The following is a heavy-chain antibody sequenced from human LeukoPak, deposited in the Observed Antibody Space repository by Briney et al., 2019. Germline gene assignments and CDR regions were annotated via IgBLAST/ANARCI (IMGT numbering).Heavy chain of an antibody. CDR2: ISAYNGNT. D-gene: IGHD3-9*01. V-gene: IGHV1-18*01. J-gene: IGHJ5*02. CDR3: ARDSVGHYDILTGYYGWFDP. CDR1: GYTFTSYA. Sequence: ASVKVSCKASGYTFTSYAITWVRQAPGQGLEWMGWISAYNGNTNYAQKLQGRVTMTTDTSTSTAYMELRSLRSDDTAVYYCARDSVGHYDILTGYYGWFDPWGQGTLVTVSS.